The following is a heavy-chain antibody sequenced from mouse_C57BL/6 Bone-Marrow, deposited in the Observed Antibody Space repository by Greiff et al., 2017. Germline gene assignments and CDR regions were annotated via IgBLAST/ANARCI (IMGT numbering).Heavy chain of an antibody. CDR3: AREVSIYYYGSSSFAY. Sequence: VQLQQSGPELVKPGASVKMSCKASGYTFTDYNMHWVKQSHGKSLEWIGYINPNNGGTSYNQKFKGKATLTVNQSSSTAYMELRSLTSEDSAVYYCAREVSIYYYGSSSFAYWGQGTLVTVSA. D-gene: IGHD1-1*01. CDR1: GYTFTDYN. CDR2: INPNNGGT. J-gene: IGHJ3*01. V-gene: IGHV1-22*01.